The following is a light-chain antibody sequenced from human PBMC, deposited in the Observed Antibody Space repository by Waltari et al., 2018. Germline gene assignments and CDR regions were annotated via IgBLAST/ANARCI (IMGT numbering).Light chain of an antibody. CDR2: WAS. CDR1: QSVLYSFNNTNY. V-gene: IGKV4-1*01. CDR3: QQYYTNPIT. J-gene: IGKJ3*01. Sequence: DIVMTQSPDSLPVSLGERATINCKSSQSVLYSFNNTNYLAWYQQKPGHSPKPLISWASTRESGVPDRFSGSGSGTDFTLTISSLQAEDVAVYYCQQYYTNPITFGPGTKVELK.